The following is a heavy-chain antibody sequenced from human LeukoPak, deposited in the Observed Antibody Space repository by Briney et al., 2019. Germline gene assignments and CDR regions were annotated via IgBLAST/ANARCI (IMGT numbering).Heavy chain of an antibody. Sequence: GGSLRLSCAASGFIFSSYSMSWVRRAPGKGLEWVSVITGSGGNTYYADSVKGRFTISKDNSKNTVYLQMSSLRVDDTAVYYCAKAASSSWPSYYYGMDVWGRGTTVTVSS. D-gene: IGHD6-13*01. CDR3: AKAASSSWPSYYYGMDV. CDR2: ITGSGGNT. CDR1: GFIFSSYS. V-gene: IGHV3-23*01. J-gene: IGHJ6*02.